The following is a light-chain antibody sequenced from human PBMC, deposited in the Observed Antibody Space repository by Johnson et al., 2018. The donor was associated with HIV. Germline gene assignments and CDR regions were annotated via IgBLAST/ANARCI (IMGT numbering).Light chain of an antibody. CDR1: SSNIGNNY. V-gene: IGLV1-51*01. Sequence: QSVLTQPPSVSAAPGQKVTICCSGSSSNIGNNYVSWYQQLPGTAPKLLIYDNNKRPSGIPDRFSGSKSGTSATLGITGLQTGDEADYYCGTWDTSLSAEVFGTGTKVTVL. CDR3: GTWDTSLSAEV. J-gene: IGLJ1*01. CDR2: DNN.